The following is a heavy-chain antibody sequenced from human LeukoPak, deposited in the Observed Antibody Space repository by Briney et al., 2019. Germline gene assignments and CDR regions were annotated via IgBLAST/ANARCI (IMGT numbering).Heavy chain of an antibody. CDR2: ISGRGGRT. D-gene: IGHD5-12*01. V-gene: IGHV3-23*01. CDR3: AKEEKWLRFPYYFDY. Sequence: GGPLTLLCAACGVTFSSYPMRWARHARGKAGEWVRDISGRGGRTYCADSVKGRFTISRDNSKNELYLQMNSLRAEDTAVYYCAKEEKWLRFPYYFDYWGQGALVTVSS. CDR1: GVTFSSYP. J-gene: IGHJ4*02.